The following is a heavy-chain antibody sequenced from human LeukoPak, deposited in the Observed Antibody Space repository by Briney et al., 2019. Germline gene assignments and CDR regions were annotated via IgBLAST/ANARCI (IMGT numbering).Heavy chain of an antibody. V-gene: IGHV3-23*05. CDR1: GFTFSNYA. CDR3: IVFGDSNH. D-gene: IGHD4-17*01. CDR2: IHTSGDT. J-gene: IGHJ5*02. Sequence: GGSLRLSCAASGFTFSNYAMTWVRQAPGKGLEWVSAIHTSGDTCYADSVKGRFTISRDTSKNTLYLQINSLRVEDTAVYYCIVFGDSNHWGQGTLVTVSS.